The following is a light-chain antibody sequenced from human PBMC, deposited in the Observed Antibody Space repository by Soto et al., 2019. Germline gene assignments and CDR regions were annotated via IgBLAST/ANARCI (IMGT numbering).Light chain of an antibody. CDR2: DVS. J-gene: IGLJ1*01. Sequence: QSAVTQPASVSGAPGQSITISCTGTSSDVGGYNYVACYQQYPGKAPKLMIYDVSTRPSGVPNRFSGSKSGNTASLTISGLQAEDAAAYHCTSSSTSSIPLYVFVTVTKLTDL. CDR1: SSDVGGYNY. CDR3: TSSSTSSIPLYV. V-gene: IGLV2-14*01.